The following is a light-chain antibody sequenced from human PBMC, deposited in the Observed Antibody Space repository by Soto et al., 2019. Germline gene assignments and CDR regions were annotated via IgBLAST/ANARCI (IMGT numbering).Light chain of an antibody. Sequence: EIVMTQSTATLSVSPGERATLSCRASQSVSSNLAWYQQKPGQAPRLLIYDASTMATGIPARFSGSGAGTEFTLTISSLQSEDFAVYHCQQYHIWPPITFGQGTRLEIK. CDR3: QQYHIWPPIT. J-gene: IGKJ5*01. CDR1: QSVSSN. CDR2: DAS. V-gene: IGKV3-15*01.